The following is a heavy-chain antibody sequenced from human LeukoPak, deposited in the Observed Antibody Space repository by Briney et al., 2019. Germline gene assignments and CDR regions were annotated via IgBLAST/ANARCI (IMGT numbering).Heavy chain of an antibody. CDR2: ISWNSGSI. V-gene: IGHV3-9*01. CDR3: AKDRSGWYGFDY. J-gene: IGHJ4*02. Sequence: GRSLRLSCAASGFTFDDYAMHWVRQAPGKGLEWVSGISWNSGSIGYADSVKGRLTISRDNAKNSLYLQMNSLRAEDTALYYCAKDRSGWYGFDYWGQGTLVTVSS. CDR1: GFTFDDYA. D-gene: IGHD6-19*01.